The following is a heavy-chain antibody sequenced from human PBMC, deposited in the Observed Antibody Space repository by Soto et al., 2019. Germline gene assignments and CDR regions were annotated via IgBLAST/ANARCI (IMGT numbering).Heavy chain of an antibody. CDR2: IYSGGST. V-gene: IGHV3-66*04. CDR3: ARHGYNYGGGYFDY. Sequence: EVQLVESGGGLVQPGGSLRLSCAASRVTVSSNYMSWVRQAPGKGLEWVSVIYSGGSTYYADSVKGRFTISRDNSKNTLYRQMNSLRADDTAVYYCARHGYNYGGGYFDYWGQGTLVTVSS. D-gene: IGHD5-18*01. J-gene: IGHJ4*02. CDR1: RVTVSSNY.